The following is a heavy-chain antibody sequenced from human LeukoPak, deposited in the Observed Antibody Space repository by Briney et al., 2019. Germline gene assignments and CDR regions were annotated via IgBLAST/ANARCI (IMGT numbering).Heavy chain of an antibody. D-gene: IGHD5-24*01. V-gene: IGHV3-23*01. Sequence: GGSLRLSRAASGFTFSTYPMSWVRQAPGKGLEWVSSITGSGGSTYHADSVKGRFTISRDNSKNTLYLQMNSPRAEDTAVYYCAKDDGYNFFVYWGQGTLVTVSS. CDR2: ITGSGGST. J-gene: IGHJ4*02. CDR1: GFTFSTYP. CDR3: AKDDGYNFFVY.